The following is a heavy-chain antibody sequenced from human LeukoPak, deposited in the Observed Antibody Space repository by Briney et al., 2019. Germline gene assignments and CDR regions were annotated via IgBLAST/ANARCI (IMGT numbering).Heavy chain of an antibody. CDR1: GYTLTELS. J-gene: IGHJ4*02. V-gene: IGHV1-8*01. CDR2: MNPNSGNT. Sequence: ASVKVSCKVSGYTLTELSMHWVRQATGQGLEWMGWMNPNSGNTGYAQKFQGRVTMTRNTSISTAYMELSSLRSEDTAVYYCARLDYGGNTWGQGTLVTVSS. D-gene: IGHD4-23*01. CDR3: ARLDYGGNT.